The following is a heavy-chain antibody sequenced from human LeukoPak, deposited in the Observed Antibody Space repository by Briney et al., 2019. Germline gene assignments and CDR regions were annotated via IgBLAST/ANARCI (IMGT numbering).Heavy chain of an antibody. CDR3: ARQYYETLTGPNWFDA. J-gene: IGHJ5*02. D-gene: IGHD3-9*01. CDR2: ILPGNSDT. Sequence: LGESLKISRKGSGYTFTSYWIGWVRQLPGKGLEWMGIILPGNSDTRYSPSFKGQVTMSVDKSISIAYLQWSSLKASDTAIYYCARQYYETLTGPNWFDAWGQGTLVTVSS. V-gene: IGHV5-51*01. CDR1: GYTFTSYW.